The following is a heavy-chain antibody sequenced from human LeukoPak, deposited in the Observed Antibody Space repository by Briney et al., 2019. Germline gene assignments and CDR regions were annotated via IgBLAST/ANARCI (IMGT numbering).Heavy chain of an antibody. CDR2: IFYSGNT. J-gene: IGHJ4*02. D-gene: IGHD3-10*01. CDR3: ARVGTYYRSLDS. V-gene: IGHV4-59*08. CDR1: GGSITSNY. Sequence: PSETLSLTCTVSGGSITSNYWSWIRQPPGKGLEWIGYIFYSGNTNYNPSLKSRVTISLDMSKTQFSLKLSSVTAADTAAYYCARVGTYYRSLDSWGQGTLVTVSS.